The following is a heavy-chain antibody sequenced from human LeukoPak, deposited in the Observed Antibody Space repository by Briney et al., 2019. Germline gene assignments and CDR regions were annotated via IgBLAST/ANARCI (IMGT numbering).Heavy chain of an antibody. D-gene: IGHD6-13*01. Sequence: GGSLRLSCATSGFTFTTFWMHWVRQAPGKGLVWVSRINHDGSSTNYADSVKGRFAISRDNAKNTVFLQMNSLRAEDTAVYYCAKDSSLYGTSWWGNYFDYWGQGTLVTVSS. CDR1: GFTFTTFW. J-gene: IGHJ4*02. CDR2: INHDGSST. V-gene: IGHV3-74*01. CDR3: AKDSSLYGTSWWGNYFDY.